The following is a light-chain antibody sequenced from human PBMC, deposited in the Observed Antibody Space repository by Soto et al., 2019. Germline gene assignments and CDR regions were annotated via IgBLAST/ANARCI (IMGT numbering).Light chain of an antibody. V-gene: IGKV3-20*01. CDR3: QQYGSSPPYT. Sequence: EIVLTQSPGTLSLSPGERATLSCRASQSVSSSYFAWYLQKPGQAPRLLIYGASSRATGIPARFSGSGSGTDFTLLISSLEPEDFAVYYCQQYGSSPPYTFGQGTKLEIK. J-gene: IGKJ2*01. CDR1: QSVSSSY. CDR2: GAS.